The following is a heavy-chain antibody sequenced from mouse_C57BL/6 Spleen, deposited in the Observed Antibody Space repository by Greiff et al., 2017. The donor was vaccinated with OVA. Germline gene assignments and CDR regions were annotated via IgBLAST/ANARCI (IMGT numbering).Heavy chain of an antibody. D-gene: IGHD4-1*01. CDR2: IDPSDSET. V-gene: IGHV1-52*01. CDR1: GYTFTSYW. CDR3: ARSGLGQYFDV. J-gene: IGHJ1*03. Sequence: VQLQQSGAELVRPGSSVKLSCKASGYTFTSYWMHWVKQRPIQGLEWIGNIDPSDSETHYNQKFKDKATLTVDKSSSTAYMQLSSLTSEDSAVYYCARSGLGQYFDVWGTGTTVTVSS.